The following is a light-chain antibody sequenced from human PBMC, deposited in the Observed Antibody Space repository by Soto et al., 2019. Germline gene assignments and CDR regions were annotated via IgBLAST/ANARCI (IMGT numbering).Light chain of an antibody. CDR2: DES. CDR3: QQRSNWPIT. V-gene: IGKV3-11*01. Sequence: EIVITPSPANLSVSPVERATLSGRASQSVSSYLAWYQQKPGQAPRLLIYDESNRATGIPARFSGSGSGTDFTLTISSLEPEDFAVDYCQQRSNWPITVGQGTRLEIK. CDR1: QSVSSY. J-gene: IGKJ5*01.